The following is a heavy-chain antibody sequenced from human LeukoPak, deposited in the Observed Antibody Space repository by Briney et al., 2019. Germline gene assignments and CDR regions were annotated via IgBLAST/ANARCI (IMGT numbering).Heavy chain of an antibody. CDR3: ARVPGDGSDY. CDR1: GYTFTSYG. Sequence: GESLKISCKGSGYTFTSYGISWVRQAPGQGLEWMGWISAYNGNTNYAQKLQGRVTMTTDTSTSTAYMELRSLRSDDTAVYYCARVPGDGSDYWGQGTLVTVSS. J-gene: IGHJ4*02. D-gene: IGHD1-26*01. V-gene: IGHV1-18*01. CDR2: ISAYNGNT.